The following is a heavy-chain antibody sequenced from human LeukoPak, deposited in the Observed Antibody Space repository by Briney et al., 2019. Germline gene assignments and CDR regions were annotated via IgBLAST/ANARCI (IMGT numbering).Heavy chain of an antibody. CDR3: ARTEGGFGGGYAPHFDY. Sequence: SETLSLTCAVSGGSISSSNWWSWVRQPPGKGLEWIGEIYHSGSTNYDPSLKSRVTISVDTSKNQFSLKLSSVTAADTAVYYCARTEGGFGGGYAPHFDYWGQGTLVTVSS. V-gene: IGHV4-4*02. D-gene: IGHD3-16*01. CDR1: GGSISSSNW. J-gene: IGHJ4*02. CDR2: IYHSGST.